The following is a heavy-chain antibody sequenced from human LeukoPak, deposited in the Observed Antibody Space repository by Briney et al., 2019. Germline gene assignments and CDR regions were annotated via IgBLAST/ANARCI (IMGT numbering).Heavy chain of an antibody. CDR1: GFTFSSYG. Sequence: GGSLRLSCAASGFTFSSYGMHWVRQAPGKGLEWVAVIWYDGSNKYYADSVKGRFTISRDNSKNTLYLQMNSLRAEDTAVYYCAKALITFGGVIVNPLDYWGQGTLVTVSS. D-gene: IGHD3-16*02. CDR2: IWYDGSNK. J-gene: IGHJ4*02. V-gene: IGHV3-33*06. CDR3: AKALITFGGVIVNPLDY.